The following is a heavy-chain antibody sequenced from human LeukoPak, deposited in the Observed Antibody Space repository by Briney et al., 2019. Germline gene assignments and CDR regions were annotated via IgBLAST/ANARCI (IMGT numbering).Heavy chain of an antibody. V-gene: IGHV4-34*01. D-gene: IGHD6-19*01. CDR2: INHSGST. J-gene: IGHJ4*02. Sequence: SETLSLTCAVYGGSFSGYYWSWIRQPPGKGLEWIGEINHSGSTNYNPSLKSRVTISVDTSKNQFSLKLSSVTAADTAAYYCASSRIAVAGVDYWGQGTLVTVSS. CDR1: GGSFSGYY. CDR3: ASSRIAVAGVDY.